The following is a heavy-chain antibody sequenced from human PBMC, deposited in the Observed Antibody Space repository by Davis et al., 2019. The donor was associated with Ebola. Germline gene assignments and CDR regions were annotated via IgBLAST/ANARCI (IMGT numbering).Heavy chain of an antibody. CDR2: ISAYNGNT. CDR3: ARDGSKEDIVVVVAAILLDV. Sequence: ASVKVSCKASGYTFTSYGISWVRQAPGQGLEWMGWISAYNGNTNYAQKLQGRVTMTTDTSTSTAYMELRSLRSDDTAVYYCARDGSKEDIVVVVAAILLDVWGQGTTVTVSS. J-gene: IGHJ6*02. CDR1: GYTFTSYG. V-gene: IGHV1-18*01. D-gene: IGHD2-15*01.